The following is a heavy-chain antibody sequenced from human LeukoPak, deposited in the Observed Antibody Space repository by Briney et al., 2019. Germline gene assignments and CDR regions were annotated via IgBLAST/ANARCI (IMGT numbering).Heavy chain of an antibody. D-gene: IGHD3-16*02. CDR1: GGSISSYY. Sequence: PSETLSLTCTVSGGSISSYYWNWIRQPPGKGLEWIGYIYYSGSTNYNPSLKSRVTISVDTSKNQFSLKLSSVTAADAAVYYCARGGSYLSFDYWGQGTLVTVSS. J-gene: IGHJ4*02. V-gene: IGHV4-59*01. CDR2: IYYSGST. CDR3: ARGGSYLSFDY.